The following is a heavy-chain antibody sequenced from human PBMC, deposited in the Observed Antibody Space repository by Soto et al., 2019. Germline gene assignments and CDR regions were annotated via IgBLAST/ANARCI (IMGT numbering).Heavy chain of an antibody. CDR2: INPNGGTT. V-gene: IGHV1-46*01. CDR3: ARDEGFCSGGSCTGWFDP. Sequence: QVQLVQSGAELQKPGASVKVSCKASGYTFSNYYINWVRQAPGQGLEWVGVINPNGGTTMYAQKFQGRVNMTRDTSTNTIYMTLSSLRSVDTALYYCARDEGFCSGGSCTGWFDPWGQGTLVTVSS. CDR1: GYTFSNYY. D-gene: IGHD2-15*01. J-gene: IGHJ5*02.